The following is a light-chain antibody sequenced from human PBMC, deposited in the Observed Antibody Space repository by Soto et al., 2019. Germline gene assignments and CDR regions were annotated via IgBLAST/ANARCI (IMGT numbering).Light chain of an antibody. J-gene: IGKJ1*01. V-gene: IGKV3-11*01. Sequence: EIVLTQSPATLSLSPGERATLSCRASQSVSSYLAWYQQKPGQAPRLLIYDASNRATGIPARFSGSGPGTDFTLTISSLEPEDFGVYYCQQRSNWPWTFGQGTKVEIK. CDR1: QSVSSY. CDR3: QQRSNWPWT. CDR2: DAS.